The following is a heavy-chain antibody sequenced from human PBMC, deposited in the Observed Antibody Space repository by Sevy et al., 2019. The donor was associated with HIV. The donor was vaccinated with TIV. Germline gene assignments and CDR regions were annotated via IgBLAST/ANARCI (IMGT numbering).Heavy chain of an antibody. CDR1: GFTFSDYH. CDR2: ISGISTYI. Sequence: GGSLRLSCAASGFTFSDYHMNWIRQAPGKGLVWVSYISGISTYINYADSVKGRFTISRDNAKNTLFLEMNSLRAEDTAVYYCARRVTADDCFDFWGQGTMVTVSS. D-gene: IGHD2-21*01. CDR3: ARRVTADDCFDF. V-gene: IGHV3-11*06. J-gene: IGHJ3*01.